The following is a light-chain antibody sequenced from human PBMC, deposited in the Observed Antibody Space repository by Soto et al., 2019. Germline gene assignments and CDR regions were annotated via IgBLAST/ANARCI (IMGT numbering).Light chain of an antibody. Sequence: EIVLTQSPGTLSLSPGERATLSCRASQSVSSSYLAWYQQKPGQAPRLLLYGASSRATGIPERFSGSGSGTDFTLTISRLEPEDCVVDYSQQYCSSRALTFGLGTNVEIK. J-gene: IGKJ4*01. CDR2: GAS. CDR3: QQYCSSRALT. V-gene: IGKV3-20*01. CDR1: QSVSSSY.